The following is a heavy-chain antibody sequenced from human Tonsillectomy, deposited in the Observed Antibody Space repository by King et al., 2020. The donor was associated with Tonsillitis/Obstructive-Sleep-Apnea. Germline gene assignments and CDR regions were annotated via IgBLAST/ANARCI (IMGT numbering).Heavy chain of an antibody. V-gene: IGHV4-39*02. Sequence: QLQESGPGLVKPSETLSLTCTVSGGSISSSSYYWGWIRQPPGKGLEWIGTIYYSGSTYYNPSLKSRVTISVDTSKNHFSLKLSPVTAADTAVYYCARDGYNLDEGGNGFDPWGQGTLVTVSS. J-gene: IGHJ5*02. CDR1: GGSISSSSYY. D-gene: IGHD5-24*01. CDR3: ARDGYNLDEGGNGFDP. CDR2: IYYSGST.